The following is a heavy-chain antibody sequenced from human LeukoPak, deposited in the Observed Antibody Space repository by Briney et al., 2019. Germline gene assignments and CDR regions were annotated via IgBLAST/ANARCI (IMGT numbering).Heavy chain of an antibody. V-gene: IGHV1-69*13. Sequence: GASVNVSCKASGGTFSIYAISWVRQATGQGLEWMGGIIPIFGTANYAQKFQGRVTITADESTSTAYMELSSLRSEDTAVYYCARGQGYYDSSDNWFDPWGQGTLVTVSS. CDR3: ARGQGYYDSSDNWFDP. CDR1: GGTFSIYA. J-gene: IGHJ5*02. CDR2: IIPIFGTA. D-gene: IGHD3-22*01.